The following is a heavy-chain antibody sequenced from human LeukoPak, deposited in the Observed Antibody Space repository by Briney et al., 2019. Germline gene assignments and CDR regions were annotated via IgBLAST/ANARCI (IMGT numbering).Heavy chain of an antibody. V-gene: IGHV4-59*12. J-gene: IGHJ3*02. CDR3: ARSRRRGSWTTSDAFDI. CDR1: GGSINNYY. CDR2: IYYSGST. Sequence: SETLSLTCTVSGGSINNYYWSWIRQPPGKGLEWIGYIYYSGSTDYTSSLKSRVTMSIDTSKNQFSLKLSSVTAADTAVYYCARSRRRGSWTTSDAFDIWGQGTMVTVSS. D-gene: IGHD6-13*01.